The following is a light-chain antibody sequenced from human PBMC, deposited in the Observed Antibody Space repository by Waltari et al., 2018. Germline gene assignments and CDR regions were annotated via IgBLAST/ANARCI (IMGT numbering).Light chain of an antibody. Sequence: QSALTQPPSASGSLRQSVTIPCTGTSNNVGGHNYVSWYQQHPGKAPRLMIYEVYNRPSGVPDRFSGSKSGNTASLTVSGLQADDEADYYCSSYAGSENVVFGGGTKLTVL. CDR3: SSYAGSENVV. V-gene: IGLV2-8*01. J-gene: IGLJ3*02. CDR2: EVY. CDR1: SNNVGGHNY.